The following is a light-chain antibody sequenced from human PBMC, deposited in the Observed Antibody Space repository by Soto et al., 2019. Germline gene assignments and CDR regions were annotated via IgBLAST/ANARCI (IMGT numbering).Light chain of an antibody. Sequence: EIVLTQSPATLSASPGDRATLSCRASQSFSSTDLAWYQQKPGQAPRLLIYGASGRATGTPDRFSGSGSGTDFSLTISRLEPEDFAAYYCQQYGNSPWTFGQGTKVDI. CDR3: QQYGNSPWT. CDR2: GAS. CDR1: QSFSSTD. V-gene: IGKV3-20*01. J-gene: IGKJ1*01.